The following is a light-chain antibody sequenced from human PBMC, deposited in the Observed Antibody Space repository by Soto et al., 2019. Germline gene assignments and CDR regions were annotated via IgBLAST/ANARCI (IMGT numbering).Light chain of an antibody. CDR2: DVT. J-gene: IGLJ3*02. CDR1: SSDVGAYNW. Sequence: QSALTQPRSVSGSPGQPVTISCAGTSSDVGAYNWVSWYQQHPGKVPKLIIYDVTRRPSGVPDRFSGSKSGNTASLTISGLQADDEADYYCCSYAGSYTLVFGGGTKVTVL. V-gene: IGLV2-11*01. CDR3: CSYAGSYTLV.